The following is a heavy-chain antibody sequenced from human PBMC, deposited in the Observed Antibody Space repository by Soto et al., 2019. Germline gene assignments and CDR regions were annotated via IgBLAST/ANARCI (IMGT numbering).Heavy chain of an antibody. J-gene: IGHJ6*02. Sequence: QVQLVQSGAEVKKPGSSVKVSCKASGGTFSSYAISWVRQAPGQGLEWMGGIIPIFGTANYAQKFQGRVTITADESTSPSYMELSSLISEDTAVYYCARLVDTAMEGGMDVWGQGTTVTVSS. CDR3: ARLVDTAMEGGMDV. CDR1: GGTFSSYA. V-gene: IGHV1-69*12. D-gene: IGHD5-18*01. CDR2: IIPIFGTA.